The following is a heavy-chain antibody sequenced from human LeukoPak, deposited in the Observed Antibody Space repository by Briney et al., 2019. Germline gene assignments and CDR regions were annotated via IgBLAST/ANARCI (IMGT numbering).Heavy chain of an antibody. V-gene: IGHV3-21*06. D-gene: IGHD3-9*01. CDR2: ISSSSSYI. CDR3: ARDTYDILTGYYKWAFDI. Sequence: PGRSLRLSCAASGFTLSSFGMVWVRQAPGKGLEWVSSISSSSSYIYYADSVKGRFTISRDNAKNSLYLQMNSLRAEDTAVYYCARDTYDILTGYYKWAFDIWGQGTMVTVSS. CDR1: GFTLSSFG. J-gene: IGHJ3*02.